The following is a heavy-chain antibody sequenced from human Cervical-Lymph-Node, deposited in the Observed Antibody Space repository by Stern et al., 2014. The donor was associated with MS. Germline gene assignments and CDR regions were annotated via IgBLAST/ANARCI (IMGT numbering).Heavy chain of an antibody. CDR1: GFSLNTSGMC. V-gene: IGHV2-70*20. J-gene: IGHJ6*02. CDR3: ARMEYDRSGDYYYYNGMDV. Sequence: QVTLRESGPALVKSTQTLTLTCTFSGFSLNTSGMCVSWVRQPPGKALEWLALIAWEDDKYYSTTLKTRLTISKDTSKNQVVLTMTNMDPADTATYYCARMEYDRSGDYYYYNGMDVWGQGTTVTVSS. D-gene: IGHD3-22*01. CDR2: IAWEDDK.